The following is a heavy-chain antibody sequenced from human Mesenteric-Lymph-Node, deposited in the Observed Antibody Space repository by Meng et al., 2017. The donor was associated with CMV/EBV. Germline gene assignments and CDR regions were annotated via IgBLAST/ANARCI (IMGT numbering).Heavy chain of an antibody. V-gene: IGHV3-30*02. D-gene: IGHD3-22*01. CDR2: IRYDGSNK. Sequence: GESLKISCAASGFTFSSYGMHWVRQAPGKGLEWVAFIRYDGSNKYYADSVKGRFTISRDNSKNTLYLQMNSLRAEDTAVYYCAKENAHYYDSSGYYKYWGQGTLVTVSS. J-gene: IGHJ4*02. CDR1: GFTFSSYG. CDR3: AKENAHYYDSSGYYKY.